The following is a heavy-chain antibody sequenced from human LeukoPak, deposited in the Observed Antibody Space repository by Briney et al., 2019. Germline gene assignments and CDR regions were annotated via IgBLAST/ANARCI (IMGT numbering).Heavy chain of an antibody. CDR3: ARTPQKHCSSTTCYPDY. CDR1: GFTFTNYA. Sequence: GGSLRLSCVASGFTFTNYAMSWVRLAPGTGLEWVSTISGSGDTTYYADSVRGRFTVSRDNSKNTLCLQMNSLRAENTAVYYCARTPQKHCSSTTCYPDYWGQGTLVTVSS. D-gene: IGHD2-2*01. V-gene: IGHV3-23*01. CDR2: ISGSGDTT. J-gene: IGHJ4*02.